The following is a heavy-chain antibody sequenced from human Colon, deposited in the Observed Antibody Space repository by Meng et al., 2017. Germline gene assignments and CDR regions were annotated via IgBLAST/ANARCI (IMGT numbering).Heavy chain of an antibody. J-gene: IGHJ4*02. V-gene: IGHV4-30-4*01. CDR3: ARGPTTYFDY. Sequence: QRPESGPGLVKPSPTRSLTCTFSGGSSSIGDYYWSWIRQPPGKGLEWIGYIYYSGSTYYNPSLKSRVTISVDTSKNQFSLKLSSVTAADTAVYYCARGPTTYFDYWGQGTLVTVSS. D-gene: IGHD4-17*01. CDR2: IYYSGST. CDR1: GGSSSIGDYY.